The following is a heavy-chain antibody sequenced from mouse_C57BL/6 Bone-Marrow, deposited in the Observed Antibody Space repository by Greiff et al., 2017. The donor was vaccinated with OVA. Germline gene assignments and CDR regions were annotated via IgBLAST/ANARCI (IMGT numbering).Heavy chain of an antibody. CDR2: IYPRSGNT. CDR3: ASPYWDVFDD. J-gene: IGHJ2*01. V-gene: IGHV1-81*01. Sequence: VQLQQSGAELARPGASVKLSCKASGYTFTSYGISWVKQRTGQGLEWIGEIYPRSGNTYYNEKFKGKATLTADKSSSTAYMELRSLTSEDSAVYFCASPYWDVFDDWGQGTTLTVSS. D-gene: IGHD4-1*01. CDR1: GYTFTSYG.